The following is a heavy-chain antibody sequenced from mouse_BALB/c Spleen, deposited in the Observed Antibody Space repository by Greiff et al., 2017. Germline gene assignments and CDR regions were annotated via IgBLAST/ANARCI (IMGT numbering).Heavy chain of an antibody. V-gene: IGHV5-6*02. CDR1: GFTFSSYG. CDR3: ARREGGDAMDY. CDR2: ISSGGSYT. Sequence: EVKLVESGGDLVKPGGSLKLSCAASGFTFSSYGMSWVRQTPDKRLEWVATISSGGSYTYYPDSVKGRFTISRDNAKNTLYLQMSSLKSEDTAMYYCARREGGDAMDYWGQGTSVTVSS. J-gene: IGHJ4*01.